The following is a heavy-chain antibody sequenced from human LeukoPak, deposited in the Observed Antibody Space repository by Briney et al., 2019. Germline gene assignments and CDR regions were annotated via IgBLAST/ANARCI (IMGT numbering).Heavy chain of an antibody. CDR1: GFTFSSYW. J-gene: IGHJ4*02. D-gene: IGHD1-20*01. Sequence: PGGSLRLSCAASGFTFSSYWMSWVRQAPGKGLEWVANIKQDGSERYYVDSVKGRFTISRDNAKNTLYLQMNSLRVEDTAVYYCARDLNWNQADYWGQGSLVTVSP. V-gene: IGHV3-7*01. CDR2: IKQDGSER. CDR3: ARDLNWNQADY.